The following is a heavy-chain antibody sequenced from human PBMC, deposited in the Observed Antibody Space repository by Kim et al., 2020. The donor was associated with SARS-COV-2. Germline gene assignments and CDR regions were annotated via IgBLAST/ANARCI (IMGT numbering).Heavy chain of an antibody. CDR1: GFTFFSYA. V-gene: IGHV3-23*01. D-gene: IGHD1-26*01. Sequence: GGSLRLSCAASGFTFFSYATTWVRQAPGKGLEWVSGISGSGGSTYYADSVKGRFTISRDNSKNTLFLQMNSLRAEDTAVYYCAKDLYATNIWGQGTMVTVSS. J-gene: IGHJ3*02. CDR2: ISGSGGST. CDR3: AKDLYATNI.